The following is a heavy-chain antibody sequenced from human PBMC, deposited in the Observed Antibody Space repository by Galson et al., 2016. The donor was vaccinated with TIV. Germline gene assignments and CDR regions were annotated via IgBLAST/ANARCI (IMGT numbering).Heavy chain of an antibody. Sequence: QSGAEVKKPGGSLKISCKTSGYRFSHSWIGWVRQKPGKGLEWVGHIYPGDSDTRYSPSFQGHVTISADTSIATAYLQWGRLKASDTAIYYCARHGYDFWNGQDYFFYGMDVWGQGTTVTVSS. V-gene: IGHV5-51*01. D-gene: IGHD3-3*01. CDR1: GYRFSHSW. J-gene: IGHJ6*02. CDR3: ARHGYDFWNGQDYFFYGMDV. CDR2: IYPGDSDT.